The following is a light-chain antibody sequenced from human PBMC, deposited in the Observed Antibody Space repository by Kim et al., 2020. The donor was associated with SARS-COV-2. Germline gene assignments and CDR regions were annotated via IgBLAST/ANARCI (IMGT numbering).Light chain of an antibody. CDR2: EVT. CDR3: SSYTSSSGLMV. Sequence: QSITISCTGTSSDVDDYNYVSWDQQHPGKAPKLMIYEVTNRPSGVSYRFSGSKSGNTASLTISGLQAEDEADYYCSSYTSSSGLMVFGGGTQLSVL. J-gene: IGLJ3*02. V-gene: IGLV2-14*01. CDR1: SSDVDDYNY.